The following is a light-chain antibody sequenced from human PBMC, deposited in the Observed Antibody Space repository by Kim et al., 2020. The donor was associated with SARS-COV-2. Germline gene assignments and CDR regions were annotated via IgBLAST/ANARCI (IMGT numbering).Light chain of an antibody. CDR3: QTWGTGLNWV. CDR1: SGHTRYA. V-gene: IGLV4-69*01. Sequence: QLVLTQSPSASASLGGSVKLTCTLSSGHTRYAIAWHQQQPEKGHRYLMKVNSDGSHSRGDGIPDRFSGSSSGAERYLTISSLQSEDEADYYCQTWGTGLNWVFGGGTQLTVL. CDR2: VNSDGSH. J-gene: IGLJ3*02.